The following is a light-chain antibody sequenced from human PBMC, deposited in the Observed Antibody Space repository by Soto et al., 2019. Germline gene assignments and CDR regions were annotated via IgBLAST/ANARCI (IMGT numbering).Light chain of an antibody. CDR2: GAS. CDR3: QQYNNWPLT. J-gene: IGKJ4*02. V-gene: IGKV3-15*01. CDR1: QSVGSY. Sequence: EVAITQTAATLSLSPGARATLSSTASQSVGSYLAWYQQKPGQAPRLLIYGASNRATGIPARFSGSGSGTEFTLTISSLQSEDFAVYYCQQYNNWPLTFGEGTKVDIK.